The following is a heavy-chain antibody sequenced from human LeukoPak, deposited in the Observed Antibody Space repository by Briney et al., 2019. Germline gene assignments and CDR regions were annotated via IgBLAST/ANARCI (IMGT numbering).Heavy chain of an antibody. D-gene: IGHD6-13*01. CDR2: ISGSGGST. CDR3: AILPGYSSSWYEVDY. Sequence: GGSLRLSCAASGFTFSSYAMSWVRQAPGRGLEWVSGISGSGGSTYYADSVKGRFTISRDNSKNTLYLQMNSPRAEDTAVYYCAILPGYSSSWYEVDYWGQGTLVTVSS. V-gene: IGHV3-23*01. CDR1: GFTFSSYA. J-gene: IGHJ4*02.